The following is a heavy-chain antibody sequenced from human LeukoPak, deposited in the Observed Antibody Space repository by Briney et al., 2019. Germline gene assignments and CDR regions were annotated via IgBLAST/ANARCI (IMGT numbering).Heavy chain of an antibody. CDR2: IRYDGSNK. Sequence: GGSLRLSCAASGFTFSSYGMHWVRQAPGKGLEWVAFIRYDGSNKYYADSVKGRFTISRDNSKNTLYLQMNSLRAEDTAVYYCAKRAGCSGGSCYSSVGYYFDYWGQGTLVTVSS. CDR1: GFTFSSYG. V-gene: IGHV3-30*02. D-gene: IGHD2-15*01. J-gene: IGHJ4*02. CDR3: AKRAGCSGGSCYSSVGYYFDY.